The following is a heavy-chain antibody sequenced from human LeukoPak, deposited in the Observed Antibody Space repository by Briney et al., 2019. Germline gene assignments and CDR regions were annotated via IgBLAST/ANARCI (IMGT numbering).Heavy chain of an antibody. J-gene: IGHJ6*03. Sequence: SETLSLTCTVSGGSISSYYWSWIRQPPGKGLEWIGYIYYSGSTNYNPSLKSRVTISVDTSKNQFSLRLSSVTAADTAVYYCARSQYDSSGYSPYYYYYMDVWGKGTTVTISS. CDR3: ARSQYDSSGYSPYYYYYMDV. V-gene: IGHV4-59*08. D-gene: IGHD3-22*01. CDR2: IYYSGST. CDR1: GGSISSYY.